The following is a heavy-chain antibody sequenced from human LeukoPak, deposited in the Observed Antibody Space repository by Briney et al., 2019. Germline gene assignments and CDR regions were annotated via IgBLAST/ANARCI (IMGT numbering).Heavy chain of an antibody. CDR3: ARDHYYDSGSYTAFDF. CDR2: ISYDGSNK. J-gene: IGHJ4*02. D-gene: IGHD3-10*01. Sequence: GGSLRLSCAASGFSFSNYAIHWVRQAPGKGLEWVAVISYDGSNKYYADSVKGRFTISRDNSKNTLYLQVNSLRGEDTAVYYCARDHYYDSGSYTAFDFWGQGTLVTVSS. V-gene: IGHV3-30*04. CDR1: GFSFSNYA.